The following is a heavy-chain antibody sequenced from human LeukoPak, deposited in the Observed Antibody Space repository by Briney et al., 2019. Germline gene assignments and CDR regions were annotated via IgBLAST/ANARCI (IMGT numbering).Heavy chain of an antibody. V-gene: IGHV3-23*01. CDR2: ISVDGEET. CDR3: ARGYLSGWYPS. J-gene: IGHJ5*02. Sequence: GRTLRPSCAVSGVSVSTSGISSVRQAPGKGLEWISAISVDGEETFYADSVKGRFFISRDNSKNTLFLQMNSLRAEDTAVYYCARGYLSGWYPSWGQGSLVSVSS. D-gene: IGHD6-19*01. CDR1: GVSVSTSG.